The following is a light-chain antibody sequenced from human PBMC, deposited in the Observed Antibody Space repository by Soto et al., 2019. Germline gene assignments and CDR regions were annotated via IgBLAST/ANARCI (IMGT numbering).Light chain of an antibody. CDR1: QSVYSN. CDR3: QQYQSWPLT. CDR2: ESS. V-gene: IGKV3-15*01. Sequence: EIVMTQSPATLSLSPGERATLSCWASQSVYSNLAWYQQKPGQTPRLLIYESSTRATGIPARFSGGGSGTEFTLTISSLQSEDFADYFCQQYQSWPLTFGGGTKVEIK. J-gene: IGKJ4*01.